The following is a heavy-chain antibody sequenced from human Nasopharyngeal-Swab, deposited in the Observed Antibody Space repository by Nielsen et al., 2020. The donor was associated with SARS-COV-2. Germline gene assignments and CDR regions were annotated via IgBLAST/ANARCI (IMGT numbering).Heavy chain of an antibody. D-gene: IGHD2-2*01. CDR3: ARDGGIVVVPAATGEPYYYYGMDV. V-gene: IGHV1-18*01. CDR2: ISAYNGNT. J-gene: IGHJ6*02. CDR1: GYTFTSYG. Sequence: ASVKVSCKASGYTFTSYGISWVRQAPGQGLEWMGWISAYNGNTNYPQKLQGRVTMTTDTSTSTAYMELRSLRSDDTAVYYCARDGGIVVVPAATGEPYYYYGMDVWGQGTTVTVSS.